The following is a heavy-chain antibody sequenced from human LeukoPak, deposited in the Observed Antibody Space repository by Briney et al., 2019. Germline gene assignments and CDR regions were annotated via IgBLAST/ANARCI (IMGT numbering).Heavy chain of an antibody. V-gene: IGHV3-48*01. CDR1: GFTFSSYS. D-gene: IGHD6-6*01. CDR3: AGEYSSSYEIDY. CDR2: IISSSSTI. J-gene: IGHJ4*02. Sequence: GGSLRLSCAASGFTFSSYSMNWVRQAPGKGLEWVSYIISSSSTIYYADSVKGRFTISRDNAKNSLYLQMNSLRAEDTAVYYCAGEYSSSYEIDYWGQGTLVTVSS.